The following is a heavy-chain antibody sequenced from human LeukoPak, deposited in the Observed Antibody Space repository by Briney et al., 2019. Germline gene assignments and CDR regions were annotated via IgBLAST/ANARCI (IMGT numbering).Heavy chain of an antibody. CDR2: INHSGST. J-gene: IGHJ4*02. V-gene: IGHV4-34*01. Sequence: SETLSLTCAVYGGSFSGHYWTWIRQPPGQGLEWIGEINHSGSTNYNPSLKSRVTISVDTSKNQFSLKLSSLTAADTAVYYCARGCAVDTAVMHVDYWGQGSLVTVSS. CDR1: GGSFSGHY. D-gene: IGHD5-18*01. CDR3: ARGCAVDTAVMHVDY.